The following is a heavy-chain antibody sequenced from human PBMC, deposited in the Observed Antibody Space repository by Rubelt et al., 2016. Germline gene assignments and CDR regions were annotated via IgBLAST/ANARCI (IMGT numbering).Heavy chain of an antibody. D-gene: IGHD6-6*01. CDR3: ARTSSSSCDY. V-gene: IGHV3-48*04. CDR2: ISSSSSTI. Sequence: VRQAPGKGLEWVSYISSSSSTIYYADSVKGRFTISRDNAKSSLFLQMSSLRAEDTAVYYCARTSSSSCDYWGQGTLVTVSS. J-gene: IGHJ4*02.